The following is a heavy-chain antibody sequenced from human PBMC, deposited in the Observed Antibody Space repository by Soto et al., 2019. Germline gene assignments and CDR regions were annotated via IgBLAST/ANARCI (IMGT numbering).Heavy chain of an antibody. J-gene: IGHJ4*02. CDR1: GGSFSGYY. CDR2: INHSGST. CDR3: ARGRNGSGSYSHFDY. Sequence: QVQLQQWGAGLLKPSETLSLTCAVYGGSFSGYYWSWIRQPPGKGLEWIGEINHSGSTNYNPSLKSRVTISVDTSKNLFSLKLSSVTAADTAVYYCARGRNGSGSYSHFDYWGQGTLVTVSS. V-gene: IGHV4-34*01. D-gene: IGHD3-10*01.